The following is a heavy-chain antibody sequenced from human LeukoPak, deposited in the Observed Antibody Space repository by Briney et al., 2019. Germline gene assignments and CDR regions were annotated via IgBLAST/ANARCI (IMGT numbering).Heavy chain of an antibody. D-gene: IGHD3-16*02. CDR3: ARGPQPHLKVINYFDY. Sequence: PGGSLRLSCAASGFTFSSYSMNWVRQAPGKGLEWVSSISSSGTYIYYADSVKGRFPISRDNAKNSLYLQMNSLRAEDTAVYYCARGPQPHLKVINYFDYWGQGTLVTVSS. CDR1: GFTFSSYS. V-gene: IGHV3-21*01. J-gene: IGHJ4*02. CDR2: ISSSGTYI.